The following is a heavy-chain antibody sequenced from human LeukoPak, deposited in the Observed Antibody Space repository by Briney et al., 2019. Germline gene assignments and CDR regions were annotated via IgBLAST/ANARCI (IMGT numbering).Heavy chain of an antibody. CDR1: GFTVTKYD. D-gene: IGHD2-15*01. CDR2: ISATLGGT. CDR3: AKGGYTTWFDP. Sequence: PGGSLRLSCAASGFTVTKYDLTWVRQAPGKGLEWVSSISATLGGTHYADSVRGRFTISRDNSKNTLYLEMNSLRAEDTAVYYCAKGGYTTWFDPWGQGTLVTVSS. J-gene: IGHJ5*02. V-gene: IGHV3-23*01.